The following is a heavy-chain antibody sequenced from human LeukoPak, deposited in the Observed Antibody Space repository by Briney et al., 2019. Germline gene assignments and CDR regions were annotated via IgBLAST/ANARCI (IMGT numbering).Heavy chain of an antibody. CDR3: APLDFWVPST. CDR1: GYILNELS. D-gene: IGHD3-3*01. Sequence: ASVKVSCRVSGYILNELSIHWVRQAAGKGVEGMGGFDPEYGETVYAQKFQGRVTMAEDTSTDTACMELSSLRSEDTAVYYCAPLDFWVPSTWGQGTLVTVSS. V-gene: IGHV1-24*01. CDR2: FDPEYGET. J-gene: IGHJ5*02.